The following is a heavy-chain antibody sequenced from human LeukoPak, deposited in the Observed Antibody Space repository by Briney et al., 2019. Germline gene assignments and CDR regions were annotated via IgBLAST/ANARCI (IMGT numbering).Heavy chain of an antibody. D-gene: IGHD5-18*01. Sequence: SETLSLTCTVSGGSISSGSYYWSWIRQPAGKGLEWIGRIYTSGSTNYNPSLKSRVTISVDTSKNQFSLKLSSVTAADTAVYYCARVGYSPLGWFDPWGQGNLVTVSS. CDR3: ARVGYSPLGWFDP. CDR2: IYTSGST. V-gene: IGHV4-61*02. J-gene: IGHJ5*02. CDR1: GGSISSGSYY.